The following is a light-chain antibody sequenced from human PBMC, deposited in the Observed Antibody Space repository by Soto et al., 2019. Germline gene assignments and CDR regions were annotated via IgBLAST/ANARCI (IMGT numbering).Light chain of an antibody. CDR3: QQYGSSGT. Sequence: EIVLTHFPGTLSLSPGERATLSCRASQSVSNNYLAWYQQKPGQAPRLVIFGASSRATGIPDRFSGSGSGTDFTLTISRLEPEDFAVYYCQQYGSSGTFGQGTKVDIK. CDR1: QSVSNNY. J-gene: IGKJ1*01. CDR2: GAS. V-gene: IGKV3-20*01.